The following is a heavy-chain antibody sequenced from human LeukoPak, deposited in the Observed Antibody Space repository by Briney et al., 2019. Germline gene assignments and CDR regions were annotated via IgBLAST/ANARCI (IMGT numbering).Heavy chain of an antibody. Sequence: PSETLSLTCAVSGYSISSGYYWGWIRQPPGKGLEWIGSIYHSGSTYYNPSLKSRVTISVDTSKNQFSLKLSSVTAADTAVYYCARLKYSVSHGTLFDIWGQGTMVTVSS. V-gene: IGHV4-38-2*01. J-gene: IGHJ3*02. CDR3: ARLKYSVSHGTLFDI. CDR1: GYSISSGYY. CDR2: IYHSGST. D-gene: IGHD1-26*01.